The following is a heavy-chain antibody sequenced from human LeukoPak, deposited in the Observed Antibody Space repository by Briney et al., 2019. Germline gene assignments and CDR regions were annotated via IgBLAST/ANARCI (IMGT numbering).Heavy chain of an antibody. CDR2: INHSGST. CDR1: GGSFSGYY. J-gene: IGHJ6*04. CDR3: ARLLRYFDRGMDV. D-gene: IGHD3-9*01. V-gene: IGHV4-34*01. Sequence: SETLSLTCAVHGGSFSGYYWSWIRQPPGKGLEWIGEINHSGSTNYNPSLKSRVTISVDTSKNQFSLKLSSVTAADTAVYYCARLLRYFDRGMDVWGKGTTVTVSS.